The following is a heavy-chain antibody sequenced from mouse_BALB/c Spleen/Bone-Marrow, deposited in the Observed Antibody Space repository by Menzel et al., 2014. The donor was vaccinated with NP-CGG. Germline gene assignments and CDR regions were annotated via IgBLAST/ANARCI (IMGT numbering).Heavy chain of an antibody. Sequence: EVQRVESGGGSVQPGGSLRVSCATSGFTFTDYYMSWVRQPPGKALEWLGFIRNKANGYTTEYSASVKGRFTISRDNSQRILYLQMNTLRAEDSATYYCARDENVGIYWYFDVWGAGTTVIVSS. V-gene: IGHV7-3*02. CDR1: GFTFTDYY. CDR3: ARDENVGIYWYFDV. CDR2: IRNKANGYTT. J-gene: IGHJ1*01.